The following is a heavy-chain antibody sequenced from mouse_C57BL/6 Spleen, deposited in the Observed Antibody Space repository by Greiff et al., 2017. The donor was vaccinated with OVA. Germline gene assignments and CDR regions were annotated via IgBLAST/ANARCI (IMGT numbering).Heavy chain of an antibody. J-gene: IGHJ1*03. V-gene: IGHV1-81*01. Sequence: QVQLQQSGAELARPGASVKLSCKASGYTFTSYGISWVKQRTGQGLEWIGEIYPRSGNTYYNEKFKGKATLTADKSSSTAYMELRSLTSEDSAVYFCARESTTGVAPSWYFEVWGTGTTGTVSS. CDR1: GYTFTSYG. CDR3: ARESTTGVAPSWYFEV. CDR2: IYPRSGNT. D-gene: IGHD1-1*01.